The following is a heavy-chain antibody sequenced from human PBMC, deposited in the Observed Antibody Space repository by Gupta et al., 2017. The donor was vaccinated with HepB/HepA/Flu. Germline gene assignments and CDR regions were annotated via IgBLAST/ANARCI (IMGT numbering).Heavy chain of an antibody. D-gene: IGHD5-18*01. Sequence: QVQLVQSGAEVKKPGSSVKVSCKASGGTFSSYAISWVRQAPGQGLECMGGIIPIFGTANYAQKFQGRVTITADESTSTAYMELSSLRSEDTAVYYCARDGRDRGYSYGFDYWGQGTLVTVSS. CDR3: ARDGRDRGYSYGFDY. CDR1: GGTFSSYA. CDR2: IIPIFGTA. J-gene: IGHJ4*02. V-gene: IGHV1-69*01.